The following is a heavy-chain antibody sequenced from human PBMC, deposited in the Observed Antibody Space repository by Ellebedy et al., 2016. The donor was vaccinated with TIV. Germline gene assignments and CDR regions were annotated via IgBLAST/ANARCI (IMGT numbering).Heavy chain of an antibody. CDR2: IKQDGSEK. V-gene: IGHV3-7*01. CDR1: GFTFSSYW. Sequence: GGSLRLXXAASGFTFSSYWMTWVRQAPGKGLEWVANIKQDGSEKYYVDSVKGRFTISRDNAKNSLYLQMNSLRAEDTAVYYCAREEGVITSYCFDYWGQGTLVTVSS. CDR3: AREEGVITSYCFDY. D-gene: IGHD3-10*01. J-gene: IGHJ4*02.